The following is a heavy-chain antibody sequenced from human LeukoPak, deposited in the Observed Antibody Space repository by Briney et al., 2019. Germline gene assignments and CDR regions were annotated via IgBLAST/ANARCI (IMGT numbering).Heavy chain of an antibody. J-gene: IGHJ6*02. CDR3: ARSRHSSSWYYYYGMDV. CDR2: INHSGST. Sequence: SETLSLTCAVYGGSFSGYYWSWIRQPPGKGQEWIGEINHSGSTNYNPSLKSRVTISVDTSKNQFSLKLSSVTAADTAVYYCARSRHSSSWYYYYGMDVWGQGTTVTVSS. CDR1: GGSFSGYY. V-gene: IGHV4-34*01. D-gene: IGHD6-13*01.